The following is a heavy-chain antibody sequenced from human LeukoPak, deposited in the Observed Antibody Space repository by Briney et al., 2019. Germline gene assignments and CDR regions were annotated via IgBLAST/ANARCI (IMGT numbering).Heavy chain of an antibody. D-gene: IGHD6-13*01. V-gene: IGHV4-34*03. J-gene: IGHJ1*01. Sequence: SETLSLTCAVYGGSFSGYYWSWIRQPPGKGLEWIGEINHSGSTNYNPSLKSRVTISVDTSKNQFSLKLSSVTAADTAVYYCATWQQQPNDKGLFEDFQHWGQGTLVTVSS. CDR2: INHSGST. CDR3: ATWQQQPNDKGLFEDFQH. CDR1: GGSFSGYY.